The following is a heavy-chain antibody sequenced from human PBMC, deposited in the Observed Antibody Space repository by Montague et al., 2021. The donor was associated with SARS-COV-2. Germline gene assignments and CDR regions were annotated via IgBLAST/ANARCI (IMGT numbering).Heavy chain of an antibody. CDR3: ARGSGWMGNAFDI. CDR1: GGSISSYY. D-gene: IGHD6-19*01. V-gene: IGHV4-59*01. J-gene: IGHJ3*02. CDR2: IYYSGST. Sequence: SETLSLTCTVSGGSISSYYWSWIRQPPGKGLEWIGYIYYSGSTNYNPSLKSRVTISVDTSKNQFSPKLSSVTAADTAVYYCARGSGWMGNAFDIWGQGATVTVSS.